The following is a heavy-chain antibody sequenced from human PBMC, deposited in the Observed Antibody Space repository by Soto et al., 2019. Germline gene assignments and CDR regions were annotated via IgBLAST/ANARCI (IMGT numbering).Heavy chain of an antibody. CDR3: AKGSYSSGYSPFDY. J-gene: IGHJ4*02. CDR2: ISWNSGSI. CDR1: GVTFDDYA. D-gene: IGHD3-22*01. V-gene: IGHV3-9*01. Sequence: GGSLRLSCAASGVTFDDYAMHWVRQAPGKGLEWVSGISWNSGSIGYADSVKGRFTISRDNAKNSLYLQMNSLRAEDTALYYCAKGSYSSGYSPFDYWGQGTLVTVSS.